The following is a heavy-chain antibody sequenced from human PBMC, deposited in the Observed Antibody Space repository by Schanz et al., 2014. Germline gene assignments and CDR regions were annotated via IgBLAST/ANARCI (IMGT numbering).Heavy chain of an antibody. Sequence: EVQLVESGGGLVQPGGSLRLSCAASGFTLSNSDMHWVRQGTGKGLEWVSTIGYLGDTYYPDSVKGRFTVSRDSGQNSLSLQMNILRSGDTALYYCARGTDWNLHYWGQGALVTVSS. V-gene: IGHV3-13*01. CDR3: ARGTDWNLHY. CDR1: GFTLSNSD. J-gene: IGHJ4*02. CDR2: IGYLGDT. D-gene: IGHD1-1*01.